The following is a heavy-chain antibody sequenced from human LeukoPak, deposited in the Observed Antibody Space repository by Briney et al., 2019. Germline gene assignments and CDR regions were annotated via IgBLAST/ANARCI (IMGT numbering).Heavy chain of an antibody. CDR3: TTHVNDYYGSGSYSAFDY. D-gene: IGHD3-10*01. Sequence: GRSLRLSCAASGFTFSNAWMSWVRQAPGKGLEWVGRIKSKTDGGTTDYAAPVKGRFTISRDDSKNTLYLQMNSLKTEDTAVYYCTTHVNDYYGSGSYSAFDYWGQGTLVTVSS. V-gene: IGHV3-15*01. CDR1: GFTFSNAW. J-gene: IGHJ4*02. CDR2: IKSKTDGGTT.